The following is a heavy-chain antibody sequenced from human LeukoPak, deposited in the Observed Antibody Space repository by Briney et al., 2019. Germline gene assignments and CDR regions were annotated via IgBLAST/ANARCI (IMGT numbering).Heavy chain of an antibody. Sequence: GGSLRLSCAASGFTVSSYAMHWVRQAPGKGLEWVAVISYDGSNKYYADSVKGRFTISRDNSKNTLYLQMNSLRAEDTAVYYCARLLGYSSSWYGMDVWGQGTTVTVSS. D-gene: IGHD6-13*01. J-gene: IGHJ6*02. CDR1: GFTVSSYA. V-gene: IGHV3-30-3*01. CDR2: ISYDGSNK. CDR3: ARLLGYSSSWYGMDV.